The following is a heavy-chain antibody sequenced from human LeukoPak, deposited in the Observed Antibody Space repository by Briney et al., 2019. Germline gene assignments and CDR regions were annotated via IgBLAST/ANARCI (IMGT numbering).Heavy chain of an antibody. CDR2: MTGPADTT. CDR3: AKGAEIDH. CDR1: GFNFNNFA. Sequence: GGSLRLSCAASGFNFNNFAMSWVRQAPGKGLEWLSAMTGPADTTYYAESVKGRFTTSRDYSKSMVFLQMNSLRVEDTAIYYCAKGAEIDHWGQGTLVTVSS. V-gene: IGHV3-23*01. J-gene: IGHJ4*02.